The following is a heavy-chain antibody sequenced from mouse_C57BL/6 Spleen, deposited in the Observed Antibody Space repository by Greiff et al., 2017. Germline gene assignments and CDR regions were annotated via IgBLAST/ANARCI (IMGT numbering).Heavy chain of an antibody. CDR3: ARRLTPVLEPPFDY. J-gene: IGHJ2*01. D-gene: IGHD1-1*01. CDR2: IYPRSGNT. V-gene: IGHV1-81*01. CDR1: GYTFTSYG. Sequence: VQLVESGAELARPGASVKLSCKASGYTFTSYGISWVKKRTGQGLEWIGEIYPRSGNTYYNEKFKGKATLTADKSSSTAYMELRILPSEYSAVYFCARRLTPVLEPPFDYWGQGTTLTVSS.